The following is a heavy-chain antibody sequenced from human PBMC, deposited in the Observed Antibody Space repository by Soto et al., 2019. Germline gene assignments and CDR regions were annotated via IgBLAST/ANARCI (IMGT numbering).Heavy chain of an antibody. D-gene: IGHD2-15*01. J-gene: IGHJ4*02. CDR1: GYTFTGHY. Sequence: ASVKASCKASGYTFTGHYIHCVRQARGQRLGRMGWSTPISGDTNCAKRFQGWVTRTRDTSSSTAYMEQSRLRSADTAIYYCATSRDATSGGLDYWGQGTRVTVSS. CDR3: ATSRDATSGGLDY. CDR2: STPISGDT. V-gene: IGHV1-2*04.